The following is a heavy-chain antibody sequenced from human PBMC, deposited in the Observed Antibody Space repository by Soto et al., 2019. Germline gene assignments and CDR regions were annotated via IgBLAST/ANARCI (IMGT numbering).Heavy chain of an antibody. D-gene: IGHD5-12*01. Sequence: EVQVLESGGDLVQPGGSLRLSCAASGFTIRNYAMSWVRQAPGKALEWVSGISGSSERTYYADSVKGRFTISKDTSSNQLYLQMNSLRVEDTAVYHCAGSWTWGQGTMVTVSS. CDR1: GFTIRNYA. CDR3: AGSWT. V-gene: IGHV3-23*01. CDR2: ISGSSERT. J-gene: IGHJ3*01.